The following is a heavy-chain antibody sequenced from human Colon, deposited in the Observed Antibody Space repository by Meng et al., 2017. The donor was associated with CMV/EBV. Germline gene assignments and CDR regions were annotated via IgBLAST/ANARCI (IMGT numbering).Heavy chain of an antibody. CDR3: ARRLQGNWFDP. J-gene: IGHJ5*02. Sequence: SVKVSCKASGYTFIGHFIHWVRQAPGQGLEWMGWINPNSGVTNYAQKFQGRVSMTSDTSITTAYMELSSLKSDDTAVYYCARRLQGNWFDPWGQGTLVTVSS. CDR1: GYTFIGHF. V-gene: IGHV1-2*02. D-gene: IGHD4-11*01. CDR2: INPNSGVT.